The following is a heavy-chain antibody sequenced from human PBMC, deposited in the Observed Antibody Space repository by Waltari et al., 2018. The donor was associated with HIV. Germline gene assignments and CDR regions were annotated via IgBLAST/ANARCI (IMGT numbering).Heavy chain of an antibody. Sequence: EVQLVESGGGLVQPGGSLRLSCAASGFTFSSYWMSWVRQAPGKGLDGGANIKQDGSEKYYVDSVKGRFTISRDNAKNSLYLQMNRLRAEETGVYYCARGGPYGSGGEVYWGQGTLVTVSS. CDR2: IKQDGSEK. J-gene: IGHJ4*02. V-gene: IGHV3-7*01. D-gene: IGHD3-10*01. CDR3: ARGGPYGSGGEVY. CDR1: GFTFSSYW.